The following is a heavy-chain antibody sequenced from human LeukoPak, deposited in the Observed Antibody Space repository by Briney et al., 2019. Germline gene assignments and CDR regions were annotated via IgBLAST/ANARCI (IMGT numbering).Heavy chain of an antibody. CDR3: AKKYGDYYYYYYMDV. D-gene: IGHD4-17*01. V-gene: IGHV3-23*01. Sequence: PGGSLRLSCAASGFTFSSYAMSWVRQAPGKGLEWVSAISGSGGSTYYADSVKGRFTISRDNSKNTLYLQMNSLRAEDTAVYYCAKKYGDYYYYYYMDVWGKGTTVTVSS. CDR2: ISGSGGST. J-gene: IGHJ6*03. CDR1: GFTFSSYA.